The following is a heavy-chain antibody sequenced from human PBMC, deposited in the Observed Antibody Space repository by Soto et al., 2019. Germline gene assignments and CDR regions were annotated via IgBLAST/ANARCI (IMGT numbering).Heavy chain of an antibody. CDR3: AREGFIAAAGI. CDR2: IKQDGSEK. Sequence: EVQLVESGGGLVQPGASLRLSCAASGLTFSSYWMSWVRQAPGKGLEWVANIKQDGSEKYYVDSVKGRFTISRDNAKNSLYLEMNSLRAEDTAVYYWAREGFIAAAGIWGQGTLVTVSS. V-gene: IGHV3-7*01. CDR1: GLTFSSYW. D-gene: IGHD6-13*01. J-gene: IGHJ4*02.